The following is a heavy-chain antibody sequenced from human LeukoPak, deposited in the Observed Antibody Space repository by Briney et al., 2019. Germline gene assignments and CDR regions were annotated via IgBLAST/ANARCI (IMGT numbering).Heavy chain of an antibody. D-gene: IGHD6-19*01. CDR3: TTDPGAVAGRN. V-gene: IGHV3-15*01. Sequence: GGSLRLSCAASGFTLSNAWMSWVRQAPGKGLEWVGRIKSKTDGGTTDYAAPVKGRFTISRDDSKNTLYLQMNSLKTEDTAVYYCTTDPGAVAGRNWGQGTLVTVSS. J-gene: IGHJ4*02. CDR1: GFTLSNAW. CDR2: IKSKTDGGTT.